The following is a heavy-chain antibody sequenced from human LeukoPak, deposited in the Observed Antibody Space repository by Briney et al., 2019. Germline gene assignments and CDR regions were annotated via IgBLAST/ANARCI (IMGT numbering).Heavy chain of an antibody. J-gene: IGHJ4*02. CDR1: GLTVSTNY. Sequence: PGGSLRLSCAPFGLTVSTNYVSWVRQAPGKGLEWLSVMYYVGTTYYADSVRGRFTMSGDTSKNTLYLQMNRLRAEDTAVYYCARGGGQVGDYGFDYGGQGTLVTVS. V-gene: IGHV3-53*01. D-gene: IGHD4-17*01. CDR2: MYYVGTT. CDR3: ARGGGQVGDYGFDY.